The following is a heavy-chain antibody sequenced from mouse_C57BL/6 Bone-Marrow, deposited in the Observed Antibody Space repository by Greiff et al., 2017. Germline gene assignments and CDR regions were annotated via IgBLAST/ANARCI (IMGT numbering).Heavy chain of an antibody. CDR1: GFTFSNYW. CDR3: TDIYYDYVRGY. V-gene: IGHV6-3*01. J-gene: IGHJ2*01. CDR2: IRLKSDNYAT. D-gene: IGHD2-4*01. Sequence: EVKVEESGGGLVQPGGSMKLSCVASGFTFSNYWMNWVRQSPEKGLEWVAQIRLKSDNYATHYAESVKGRFTISRDDSKSSVDLQMNNLRAEDTGIYYCTDIYYDYVRGYWGQGTTLTVSS.